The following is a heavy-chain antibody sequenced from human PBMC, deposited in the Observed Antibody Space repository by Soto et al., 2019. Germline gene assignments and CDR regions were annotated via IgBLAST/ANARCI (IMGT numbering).Heavy chain of an antibody. Sequence: EVKLVESGGGLVQPGGSLRLSCATSGFIFSTYAMHWVRQAPGKGLEYVSAISSNGRSTYYANSVKGRFTISRDNSKNTLYLQMDSLRAEDMDVYYCARDRCTNGVCYAPSDDWGQGTLVTVSS. CDR3: ARDRCTNGVCYAPSDD. V-gene: IGHV3-64*01. CDR1: GFIFSTYA. D-gene: IGHD2-8*01. CDR2: ISSNGRST. J-gene: IGHJ1*01.